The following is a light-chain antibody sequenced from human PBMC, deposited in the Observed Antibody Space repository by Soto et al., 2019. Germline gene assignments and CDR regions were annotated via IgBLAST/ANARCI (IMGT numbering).Light chain of an antibody. CDR1: QDINNY. CDR2: EAS. CDR3: QQYENLPT. Sequence: MQMSESPSSLSPYDGDRVTITCRASQDINNYLNWYQQTPGRAPKLLIYEASNLEAGVPSRFRGSGSGTDFTFTISRLQPEDIATYYCQQYENLPTFGQGTRLEN. V-gene: IGKV1-33*01. J-gene: IGKJ5*01.